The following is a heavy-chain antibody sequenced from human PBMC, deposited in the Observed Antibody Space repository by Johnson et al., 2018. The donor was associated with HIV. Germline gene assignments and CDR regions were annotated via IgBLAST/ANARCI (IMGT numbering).Heavy chain of an antibody. CDR1: GFTFSSYA. D-gene: IGHD6-6*01. J-gene: IGHJ3*02. CDR2: VSYDGSNK. V-gene: IGHV3-30*18. Sequence: QVQLVESGGGLVQPGRSLRLSCAASGFTFSSYAMHWVRRAPGKGLEWLAVVSYDGSNKYYADSVKGRFTVSRDNTKNTLFLEMNSLRPEDTAVYYCVKERQLVRSFDIWGQGTMVTVSS. CDR3: VKERQLVRSFDI.